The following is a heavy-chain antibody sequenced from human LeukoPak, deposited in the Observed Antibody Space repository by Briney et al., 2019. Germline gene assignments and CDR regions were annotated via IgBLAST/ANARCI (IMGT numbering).Heavy chain of an antibody. J-gene: IGHJ4*02. CDR3: ARVEVLRFLEWPTSFDY. CDR2: IIPILGIA. CDR1: GGIFSSYA. V-gene: IGHV1-69*04. D-gene: IGHD3-3*01. Sequence: ASVNASCKASGGIFSSYAISWVRQAPGQGLEWMGRIIPILGIANYAQKFQGRVTMTTDTSTSTAYMELRSLRSDDTAVYYCARVEVLRFLEWPTSFDYWGQGTLVTVSS.